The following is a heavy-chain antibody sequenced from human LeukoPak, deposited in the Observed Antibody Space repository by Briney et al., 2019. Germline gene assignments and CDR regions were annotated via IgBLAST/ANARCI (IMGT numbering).Heavy chain of an antibody. CDR2: ISHSGST. CDR3: AKEARPTLDYYYYYMDV. J-gene: IGHJ6*03. CDR1: GYSISSAYS. V-gene: IGHV4-38-2*02. Sequence: SETLSLTCGVSGYSISSAYSWGWIRQPPGKGLEWIGSISHSGSTYYNPSLKSRVSMSVDTSKNQFSLRLTSLTAADTAVYYCAKEARPTLDYYYYYMDVWGKGTTVTVSS. D-gene: IGHD6-6*01.